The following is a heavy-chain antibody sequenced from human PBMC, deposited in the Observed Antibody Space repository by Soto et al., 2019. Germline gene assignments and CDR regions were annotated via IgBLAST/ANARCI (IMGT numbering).Heavy chain of an antibody. D-gene: IGHD6-19*01. Sequence: PGGSLRLSCAASGFTFSSYGMHWVRQAPGKGLEWVAVIWDDGSNTYYADSVKGRFSISRDNSRNTLYLDIFSLKAEDTAVYYCAKPAGRTVSVAGPPPAYWGQGTLVTVSS. CDR3: AKPAGRTVSVAGPPPAY. CDR1: GFTFSSYG. J-gene: IGHJ4*01. CDR2: IWDDGSNT. V-gene: IGHV3-33*06.